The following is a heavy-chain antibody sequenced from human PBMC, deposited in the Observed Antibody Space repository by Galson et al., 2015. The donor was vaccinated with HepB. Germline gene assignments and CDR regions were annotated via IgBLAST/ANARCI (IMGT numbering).Heavy chain of an antibody. V-gene: IGHV1-2*02. D-gene: IGHD3-3*01. CDR3: AKGRRMTIFGPPRPGSIDNWFDP. CDR1: GYTFNDYY. Sequence: SVKVSCKASGYTFNDYYMHWVRQAPGQGLEWMGWINPTSGDTDYARKFQGRVTLTRDTSISTAYMELTNLKSDDTAVYYCAKGRRMTIFGPPRPGSIDNWFDPWGQGALVTVSA. J-gene: IGHJ5*02. CDR2: INPTSGDT.